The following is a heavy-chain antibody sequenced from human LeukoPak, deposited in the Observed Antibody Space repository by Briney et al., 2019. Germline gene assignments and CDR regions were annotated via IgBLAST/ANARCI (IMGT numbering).Heavy chain of an antibody. CDR3: ARGRFHYDTSGYSGFAY. V-gene: IGHV1-46*01. J-gene: IGHJ4*02. Sequence: GASVTVSCKTSGYSFSTYGISWVRQAPGQGLEWMGIISPSGDSTIYAQKFQGRVTMTRDTSTRTVFVELSSLRSEDTAVYYCARGRFHYDTSGYSGFAYWGQGTLVTVSS. CDR2: ISPSGDST. CDR1: GYSFSTYG. D-gene: IGHD3-22*01.